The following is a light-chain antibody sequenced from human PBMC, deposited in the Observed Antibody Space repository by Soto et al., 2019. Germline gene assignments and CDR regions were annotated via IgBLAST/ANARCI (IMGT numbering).Light chain of an antibody. Sequence: QSALTQPASVSGSPGQSITISCTGTSSDVGGYNYVSWYQLHPGKAPKLMVYEVSNRPSGVSNRFSGSKSGNTASLTISGLQAEDEADYYCSSYTSSTAYVYGTGSQVT. CDR1: SSDVGGYNY. CDR3: SSYTSSTAYV. V-gene: IGLV2-14*01. CDR2: EVS. J-gene: IGLJ1*01.